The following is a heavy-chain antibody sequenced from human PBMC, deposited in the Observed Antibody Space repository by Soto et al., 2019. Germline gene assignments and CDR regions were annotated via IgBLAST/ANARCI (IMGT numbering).Heavy chain of an antibody. CDR2: ISASGGST. CDR3: AKRHSSGFDY. CDR1: GFTFSNYA. V-gene: IGHV3-23*01. Sequence: EVQLLESGGGLVQPGGSLRLSCAASGFTFSNYAMSWVRQAPGKGLEWLSSISASGGSTYYADSVKGRFTISRDNSKDTLDLQMYSLRAEETAVYYCAKRHSSGFDYWGQGTLVTVSS. J-gene: IGHJ4*02. D-gene: IGHD6-19*01.